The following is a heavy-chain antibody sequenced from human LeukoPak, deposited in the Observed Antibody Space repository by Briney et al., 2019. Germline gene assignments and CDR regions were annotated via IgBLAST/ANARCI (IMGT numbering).Heavy chain of an antibody. Sequence: GGSLRLSCAASGFTFSSYAMSWVRHAPGKGLEWVSTISGNGGGTNYADSVKDRFTISRDNSKNTQSLQMNSLGAADTAGYYCAKESARLARGEFDPWGQGTLVTVSS. CDR2: ISGNGGGT. V-gene: IGHV3-23*01. CDR1: GFTFSSYA. CDR3: AKESARLARGEFDP. J-gene: IGHJ5*02. D-gene: IGHD3-10*01.